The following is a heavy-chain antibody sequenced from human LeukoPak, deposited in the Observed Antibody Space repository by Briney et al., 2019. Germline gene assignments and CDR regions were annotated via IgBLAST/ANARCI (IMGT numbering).Heavy chain of an antibody. J-gene: IGHJ4*02. V-gene: IGHV4-39*07. CDR1: GGSISSSSYY. D-gene: IGHD2-15*01. CDR2: IYYSGST. Sequence: RASETLSLTCTVSGGSISSSSYYWGWIRQPPGKGLEWIGSIYYSGSTYYNPSLKSRVTISVDTSKNQFSLKLSSVTAADTAVYYCARGLKYCSGGSCYFKPYYFDYWGQGTLVTVSS. CDR3: ARGLKYCSGGSCYFKPYYFDY.